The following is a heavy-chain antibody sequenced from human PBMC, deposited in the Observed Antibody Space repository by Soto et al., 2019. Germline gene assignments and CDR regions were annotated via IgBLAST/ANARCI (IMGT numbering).Heavy chain of an antibody. CDR3: ARDSKEDGMDV. CDR2: ISRSSSYI. Sequence: EVQLVESGGGLVKPGGSLRLSCAASGFTFSSYSMNWVRQAPGKGLEWVSSISRSSSYIYYADSVKGRFTISRDNAKKSLYLQMNSLRAEDTAVYYCARDSKEDGMDVWGQGTTVTVSS. CDR1: GFTFSSYS. J-gene: IGHJ6*02. V-gene: IGHV3-21*01.